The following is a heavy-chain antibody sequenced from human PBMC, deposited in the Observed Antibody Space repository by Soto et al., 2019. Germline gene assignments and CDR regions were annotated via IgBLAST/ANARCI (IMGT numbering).Heavy chain of an antibody. CDR2: IYYSGST. D-gene: IGHD1-26*01. Sequence: SETLSLTCTVSGGSISSYYWSWIRQPPGKGLEWIGYIYYSGSTNYNPSLKSRITISVDTSKNQFSLKLSSVTAADTAVYYCARDPRGSYGGSFDYWGQGTLVTVSS. CDR1: GGSISSYY. CDR3: ARDPRGSYGGSFDY. V-gene: IGHV4-59*01. J-gene: IGHJ4*02.